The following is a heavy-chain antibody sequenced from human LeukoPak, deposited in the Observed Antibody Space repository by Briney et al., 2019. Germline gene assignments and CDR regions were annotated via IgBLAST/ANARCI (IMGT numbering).Heavy chain of an antibody. CDR1: KFTFNNYA. Sequence: GGSLRLSCLASKFTFNNYAMTWVRQAPGKGLEWVSSISGSGDNMDYADSVKGRFTISRDNSENTLYLQMNSLRGEDTAVYYCARDGPVTNGIYYYYYMDVWGKGTTVTVSS. CDR2: ISGSGDNM. V-gene: IGHV3-23*01. D-gene: IGHD4-17*01. CDR3: ARDGPVTNGIYYYYYMDV. J-gene: IGHJ6*03.